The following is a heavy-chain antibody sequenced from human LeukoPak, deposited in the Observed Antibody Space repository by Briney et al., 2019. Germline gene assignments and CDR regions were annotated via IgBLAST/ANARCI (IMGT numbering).Heavy chain of an antibody. V-gene: IGHV1-3*01. CDR1: GGTFSSYA. D-gene: IGHD5-12*01. CDR2: INAGNGNT. Sequence: ASVKVSCKASGGTFSSYAISWVRQAPGQRLEWMGWINAGNGNTKYSQKFQGRVTITRDTSASTAYMELSSLRSEDTAVYYCARPRRYSGYDFDYWGQGTLVTVSS. CDR3: ARPRRYSGYDFDY. J-gene: IGHJ4*02.